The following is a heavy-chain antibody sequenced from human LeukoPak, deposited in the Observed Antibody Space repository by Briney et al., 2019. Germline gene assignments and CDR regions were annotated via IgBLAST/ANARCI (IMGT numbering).Heavy chain of an antibody. Sequence: SVKVSCKASGGTFSSYAISWVRQAPGQGLEWMGGIIPIFGTANYAQKFQGRVTITADESTSTAYMELSSLRSEDAAVYYCATGYSSGWYDVFDIWGQGTMVTVSS. J-gene: IGHJ3*02. D-gene: IGHD6-19*01. CDR3: ATGYSSGWYDVFDI. V-gene: IGHV1-69*01. CDR1: GGTFSSYA. CDR2: IIPIFGTA.